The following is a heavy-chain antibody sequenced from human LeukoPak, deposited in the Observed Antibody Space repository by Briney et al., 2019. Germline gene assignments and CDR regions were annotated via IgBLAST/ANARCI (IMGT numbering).Heavy chain of an antibody. Sequence: GGSLRLSCAASGFTFSSYWMSWVRQAPGKGLEWVANIKQDGSEKYYVDSVKGRFTISRDNSKNTLYLQMNSLRAEGTAVYYCARVAKLELVAFDIWGQGTMVTVSS. D-gene: IGHD1-7*01. CDR1: GFTFSSYW. CDR3: ARVAKLELVAFDI. V-gene: IGHV3-7*01. CDR2: IKQDGSEK. J-gene: IGHJ3*02.